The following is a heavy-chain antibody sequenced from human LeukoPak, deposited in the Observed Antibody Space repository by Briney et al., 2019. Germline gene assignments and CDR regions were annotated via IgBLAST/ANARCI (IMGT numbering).Heavy chain of an antibody. CDR2: IYHSGST. Sequence: PSETLSLTCAVSGGSISSGGYYWSWIRQPPGKGLEWIGYIYHSGSTYYNPSLKSRVTISVDRSKNQFSLKLSSVTAADTAVYYCARMSEQQQLVGDYWGQGTLVTVSS. D-gene: IGHD6-13*01. V-gene: IGHV4-30-2*01. J-gene: IGHJ4*02. CDR3: ARMSEQQQLVGDY. CDR1: GGSISSGGYY.